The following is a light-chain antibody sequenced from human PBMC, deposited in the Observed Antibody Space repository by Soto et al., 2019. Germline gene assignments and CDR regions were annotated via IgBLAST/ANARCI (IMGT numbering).Light chain of an antibody. Sequence: EIVLTQSPGTLSLSPGERATLSCRASQSISSNYLAWYQHKPGQAPRLLIYGASDRATGIPDRFSGSGSGTDFTLTISRLEPEDFAVYYCQQYGDSPWTFGQGTKVDIK. J-gene: IGKJ1*01. CDR2: GAS. CDR1: QSISSNY. V-gene: IGKV3-20*01. CDR3: QQYGDSPWT.